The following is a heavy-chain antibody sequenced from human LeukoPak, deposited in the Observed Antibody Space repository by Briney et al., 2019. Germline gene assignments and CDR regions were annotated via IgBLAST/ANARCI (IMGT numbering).Heavy chain of an antibody. V-gene: IGHV3-23*01. D-gene: IGHD3-22*01. CDR2: ISGGGGST. Sequence: GGSLRLSCAASGFTFSSYAMSWVRQAPGKGLEWVSAISGGGGSTYYADSVKGRFTISRDNSKNTLYLQMNSLRAEDTAVYYCAKTIRTYYYDSSGRPFDYWGQGTLVTVSS. CDR3: AKTIRTYYYDSSGRPFDY. J-gene: IGHJ4*02. CDR1: GFTFSSYA.